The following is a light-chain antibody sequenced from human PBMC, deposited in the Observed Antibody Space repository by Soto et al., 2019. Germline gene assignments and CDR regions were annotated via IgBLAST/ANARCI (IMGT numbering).Light chain of an antibody. J-gene: IGKJ2*01. V-gene: IGKV3-20*01. CDR2: GAS. CDR3: QHYGTSLYT. Sequence: DIVLTQSPGTLSLSPGERATLSCSASPIISSTYLGWYQQKPGQAPRLLIYGASSRATGIPDRFSGSGSGTDVTLTISRLEPEDFAVYYCQHYGTSLYTFCQGTKLEIK. CDR1: PIISSTY.